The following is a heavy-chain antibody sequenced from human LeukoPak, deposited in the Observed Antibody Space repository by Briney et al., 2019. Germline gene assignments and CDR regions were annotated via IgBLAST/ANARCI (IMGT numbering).Heavy chain of an antibody. J-gene: IGHJ6*02. CDR2: IYYSGST. CDR3: ARVAAAADTVSGMDV. Sequence: SETLSLTCTVSGGSISSYYWSWIRQPPGKGQEWIGYIYYSGSTNYNPSLKSRVTISVDTSKNQFSLKLSSVTAADTAVYYCARVAAAADTVSGMDVWGQGTTVTVSS. V-gene: IGHV4-59*01. CDR1: GGSISSYY. D-gene: IGHD6-13*01.